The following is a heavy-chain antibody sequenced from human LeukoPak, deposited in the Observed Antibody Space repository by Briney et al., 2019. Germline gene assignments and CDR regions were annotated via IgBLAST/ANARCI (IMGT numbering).Heavy chain of an antibody. D-gene: IGHD6-13*01. J-gene: IGHJ4*02. Sequence: GGSLRLSCAASGLTFSSYAMHWVRQAPGKGLEWVAVISYDGSNKYYADSVKGRFTISRDNSKNTLYLQMNSLRAEDTAVYYCATPPGIAAAGTYWGQGTLVTVSS. V-gene: IGHV3-30-3*01. CDR2: ISYDGSNK. CDR1: GLTFSSYA. CDR3: ATPPGIAAAGTY.